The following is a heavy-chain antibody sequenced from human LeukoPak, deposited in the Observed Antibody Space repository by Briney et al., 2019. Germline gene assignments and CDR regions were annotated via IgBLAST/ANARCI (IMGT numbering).Heavy chain of an antibody. CDR2: INPSGGST. Sequence: ASVKVSCKASGYTFTGYYMHWVRQAPGQGLEWMGRINPSGGSTSYAQKFQGRVTMTRDTSTSTVYMELSSLRSEDTAVYYCARDRVEMATMSLGAHYYYGMDVWGQGTTVTVSS. CDR1: GYTFTGYY. J-gene: IGHJ6*02. D-gene: IGHD5-24*01. CDR3: ARDRVEMATMSLGAHYYYGMDV. V-gene: IGHV1-46*01.